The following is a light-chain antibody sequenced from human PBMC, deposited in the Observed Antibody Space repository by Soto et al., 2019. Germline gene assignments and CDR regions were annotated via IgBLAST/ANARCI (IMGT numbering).Light chain of an antibody. CDR3: CSYAGSYTFYV. V-gene: IGLV2-11*01. CDR1: RSDVGGYNY. CDR2: DVS. Sequence: QSVLTQPRSVSGSPGQSVTISCTGTRSDVGGYNYVSWYQQHPGKAPKLMIYDVSKRPSGVPDRFSGSKSGNTASLTISGLQAEDEADYYCCSYAGSYTFYVFGTGTKVPVL. J-gene: IGLJ1*01.